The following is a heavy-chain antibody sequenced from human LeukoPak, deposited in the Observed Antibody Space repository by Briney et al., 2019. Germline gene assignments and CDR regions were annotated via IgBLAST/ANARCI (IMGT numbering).Heavy chain of an antibody. CDR1: GGSISSSSYY. Sequence: PSETLSLTCTVSGGSISSSSYYWGWIRQSPGRGLEWIGSIYYSGSTYYNPSLKSRVTISVDTSKNQFSLKLSSVTAADTAVYYCAREGYFDWLYNYWGQGTLVTVSS. V-gene: IGHV4-39*02. J-gene: IGHJ4*02. CDR2: IYYSGST. CDR3: AREGYFDWLYNY. D-gene: IGHD3-9*01.